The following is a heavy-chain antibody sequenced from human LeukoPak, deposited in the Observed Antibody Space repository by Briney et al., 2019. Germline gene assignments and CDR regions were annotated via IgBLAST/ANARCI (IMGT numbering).Heavy chain of an antibody. J-gene: IGHJ6*02. V-gene: IGHV4-34*01. Sequence: PSETLSLTCAVYGGSFSGYYWSWIRQPPGKGLEWIGEINHSGSTNYNPSLKSRVTISVDTSKNQFSLKLSSVNAADTALYYFAKVIAAGGGGYYYYGMDVWGQGTTVTVSS. D-gene: IGHD6-13*01. CDR1: GGSFSGYY. CDR2: INHSGST. CDR3: AKVIAAGGGGYYYYGMDV.